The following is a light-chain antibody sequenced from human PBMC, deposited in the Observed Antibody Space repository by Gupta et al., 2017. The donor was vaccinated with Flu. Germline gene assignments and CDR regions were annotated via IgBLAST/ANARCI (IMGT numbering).Light chain of an antibody. Sequence: VTPGEPASISCRASQSLLHSTGYNYLDWFLQKPGQAPQLLIYLGSNRASAVPDRFSGSGSGTDFTLKISRVETEDVGIYYCIQALQTPITFGQGTLLEIE. J-gene: IGKJ5*01. CDR3: IQALQTPIT. V-gene: IGKV2-28*01. CDR1: QSLLHSTGYNY. CDR2: LGS.